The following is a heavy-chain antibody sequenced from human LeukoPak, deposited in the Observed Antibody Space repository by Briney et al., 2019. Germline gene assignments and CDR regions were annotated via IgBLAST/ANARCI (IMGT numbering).Heavy chain of an antibody. CDR1: RFTFSSYA. Sequence: GSLRLSCAASRFTFSSYAMSWVRQAPGKGLEWVGYISYSGSTNYNPSLKSRVTISVDTSKNQFSLKLSSVTAADTAIYYCARDGRAGSLFAYWGQGTLVTVSS. CDR3: ARDGRAGSLFAY. CDR2: ISYSGST. V-gene: IGHV4-59*01. J-gene: IGHJ4*02. D-gene: IGHD6-19*01.